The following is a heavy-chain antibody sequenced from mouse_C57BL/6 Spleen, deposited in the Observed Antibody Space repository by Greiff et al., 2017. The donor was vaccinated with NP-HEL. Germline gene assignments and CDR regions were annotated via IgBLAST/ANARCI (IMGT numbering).Heavy chain of an antibody. CDR2: ISSGSSTI. CDR3: ARPLYYYGSSYYAMDY. V-gene: IGHV5-17*01. CDR1: GFTFSDYG. Sequence: EVMLVESGGGLVKPGGSLKLSCAASGFTFSDYGMHWVRQAPEKGLEWVAYISSGSSTIYYADTVKGRFTISRDNAKNTLFLQMTSLRSEDTAMYYCARPLYYYGSSYYAMDYWGQGTSVTVSS. D-gene: IGHD1-1*01. J-gene: IGHJ4*01.